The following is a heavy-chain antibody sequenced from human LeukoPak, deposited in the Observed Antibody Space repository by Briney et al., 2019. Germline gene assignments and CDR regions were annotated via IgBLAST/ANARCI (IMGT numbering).Heavy chain of an antibody. CDR3: ARVSPNTVTTLQYFDY. D-gene: IGHD4-17*01. J-gene: IGHJ4*02. CDR1: GYIFTGYY. CDR2: INPNSGDT. V-gene: IGHV1-2*02. Sequence: ASVKVSCKASGYIFTGYYMHWVRQAPGQGLEWMGWINPNSGDTNYAQKFQGRVTMTRDTPISTAYMELSRLRSDDTAVYYCARVSPNTVTTLQYFDYWGQGTLVTVSS.